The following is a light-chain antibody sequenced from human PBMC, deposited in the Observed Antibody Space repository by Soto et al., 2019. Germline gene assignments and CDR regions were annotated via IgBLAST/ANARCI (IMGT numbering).Light chain of an antibody. CDR1: SSDVGGYNY. J-gene: IGLJ2*01. CDR2: EVN. Sequence: QSVLTQPPSASGSPGQSVTISCTGTSSDVGGYNYVSWYQQYPGKAPKLMIYEVNKRPSGVPDRFSGSKSGTTASLTVSGLQDEDEADYYCSSYAGSNNLVFGGGTKLTVL. CDR3: SSYAGSNNLV. V-gene: IGLV2-8*01.